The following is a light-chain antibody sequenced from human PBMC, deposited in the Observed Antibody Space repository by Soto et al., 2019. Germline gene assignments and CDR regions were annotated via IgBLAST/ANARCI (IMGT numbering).Light chain of an antibody. CDR3: SSYAGSNNLVV. J-gene: IGLJ2*01. CDR1: SSDVGGYNY. CDR2: EVT. Sequence: QSALTQSPSASGSPGQSVTISCTGTSSDVGGYNYVSWYQQHPGKAPKLMIYEVTQRPSGVPDRFSGSKSGNTASLTVSGLKAEDEADYYCSSYAGSNNLVVFGGGTKLTVL. V-gene: IGLV2-8*01.